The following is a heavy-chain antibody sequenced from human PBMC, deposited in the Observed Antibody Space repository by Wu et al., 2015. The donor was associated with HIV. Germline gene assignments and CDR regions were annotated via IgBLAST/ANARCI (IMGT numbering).Heavy chain of an antibody. CDR1: GYLLTAYP. CDR2: INPYTGHT. V-gene: IGHV1-18*01. CDR3: ARVEFDSGWYNWFDP. J-gene: IGHJ5*02. Sequence: QVQLVQSGGEVKRPGASVKVSCKASGYLLTAYPIGWVRQAPGQRPEWMGWINPYTGHTKSAQKFQDRVTMTTDTSTNTAYMELRSLRSDDTAVYFCARVEFDSGWYNWFDPWGQGTLVTVSS. D-gene: IGHD6-19*01.